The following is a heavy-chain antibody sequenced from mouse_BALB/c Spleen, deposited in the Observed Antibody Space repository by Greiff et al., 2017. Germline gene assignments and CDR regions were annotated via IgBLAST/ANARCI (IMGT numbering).Heavy chain of an antibody. D-gene: IGHD2-3*01. J-gene: IGHJ4*01. CDR3: AGREDGYYYYAMDY. CDR2: IWSGGST. V-gene: IGHV2-2*02. CDR1: GFSLTSYG. Sequence: VQLQQSGPGLVQPSQSLSITCTVSGFSLTSYGVHWVRQSPGKGLEWLGVIWSGGSTDYNAAFISRLSISKDNSKSQVFFKMNSLQANDTAIYYCAGREDGYYYYAMDYWGQGTSVTVSS.